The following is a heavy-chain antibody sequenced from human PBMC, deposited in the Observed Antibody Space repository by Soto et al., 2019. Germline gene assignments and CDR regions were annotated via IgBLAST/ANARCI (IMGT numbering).Heavy chain of an antibody. V-gene: IGHV4-34*01. CDR2: INHSGST. Sequence: PSETLSLTCAVYGGSFSGYYWSWIRQPPGKGLEWIGEINHSGSTNYNPSLKSRVTISVDTSKNQFSLKLSSVTAADTAVYYCASTLWYYYGSGSFPNYGMDVWGQGTTVTVSS. CDR3: ASTLWYYYGSGSFPNYGMDV. J-gene: IGHJ6*02. D-gene: IGHD3-10*01. CDR1: GGSFSGYY.